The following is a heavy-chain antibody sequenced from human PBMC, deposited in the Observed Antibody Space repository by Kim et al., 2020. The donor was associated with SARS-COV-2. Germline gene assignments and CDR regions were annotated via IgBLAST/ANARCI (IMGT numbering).Heavy chain of an antibody. CDR3: AKDGSGVLLWFGEFDY. J-gene: IGHJ4*02. Sequence: SVKGRFTISRDNSKTTLYLQMNSLRAEDTAVYYCAKDGSGVLLWFGEFDYWGQGALVTVSS. D-gene: IGHD3-10*01. V-gene: IGHV3-30*02.